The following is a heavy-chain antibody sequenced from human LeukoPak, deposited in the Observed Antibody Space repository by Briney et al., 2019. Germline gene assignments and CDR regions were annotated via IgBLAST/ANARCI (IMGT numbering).Heavy chain of an antibody. CDR1: GFTFSSYG. V-gene: IGHV3-33*06. Sequence: GTSLTLSCAASGFTFSSYGMHWVRQAPGKGLEWVAVIWHDGSKKYYVDSVKGRFAISRDDSKSTLYLQMNSLRPEDTAIYYCAKGLGVGYCSGGSCYNNWLDPWGQGTLVTVSS. CDR2: IWHDGSKK. J-gene: IGHJ5*02. D-gene: IGHD2-15*01. CDR3: AKGLGVGYCSGGSCYNNWLDP.